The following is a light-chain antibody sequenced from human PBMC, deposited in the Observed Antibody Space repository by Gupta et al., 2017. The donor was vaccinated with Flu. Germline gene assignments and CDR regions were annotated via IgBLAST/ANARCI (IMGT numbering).Light chain of an antibody. CDR3: SSWDTSLNTYV. CDR2: RNN. CDR1: NNNVGQRG. Sequence: NNNNVGQRGATWLQQHQGHPPKLLSYRNNNRPSGISERFSASRSGDTASLTITGLQPEDEADYYCSSWDTSLNTYVFGTGTKVSVL. V-gene: IGLV10-54*04. J-gene: IGLJ1*01.